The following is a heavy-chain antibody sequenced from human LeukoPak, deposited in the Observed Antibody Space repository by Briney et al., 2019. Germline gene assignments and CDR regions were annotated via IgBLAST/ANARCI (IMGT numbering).Heavy chain of an antibody. V-gene: IGHV6-1*01. CDR2: TYYRSKRYS. CDR1: GDSVSSSGAS. J-gene: IGHJ4*02. D-gene: IGHD5-24*01. CDR3: ARGRDGLNFVDH. Sequence: SQTLSLTCAISGDSVSSSGASWNWIRQSPSRGLEWLGRTYYRSKRYSDYAEFVKSRMTINADTSKNRFSLQLNSVNPADTAVYYCARGRDGLNFVDHWGQGTLVTVSS.